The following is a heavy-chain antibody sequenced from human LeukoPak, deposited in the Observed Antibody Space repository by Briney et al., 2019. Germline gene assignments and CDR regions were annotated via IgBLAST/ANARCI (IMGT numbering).Heavy chain of an antibody. CDR1: GFIFSSYV. V-gene: IGHV3-23*01. CDR2: ISVGGGDT. Sequence: GGSLRLSCEASGFIFSSYVMGWVRQAPGKGLEWVSSISVGGGDTFTANSVKGRFTITRENSKNTLYLQMMGLRVEDTAIYYCAKLNLGEMAYFDSWGQGILVTVSS. J-gene: IGHJ4*02. D-gene: IGHD2-21*01. CDR3: AKLNLGEMAYFDS.